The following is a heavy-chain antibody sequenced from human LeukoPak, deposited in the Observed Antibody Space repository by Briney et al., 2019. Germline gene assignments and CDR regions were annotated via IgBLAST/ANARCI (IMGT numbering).Heavy chain of an antibody. CDR1: GGSISSYY. Sequence: SETLSLTCTVSGGSISSYYWSWIGQPPGKGLEWIGSLYSTGSTNSNPSLKSRATISLDTSKNQFSLRLTSLTAADTAVYYCARQGRSSGPWGYWGQGTLVTVSS. J-gene: IGHJ4*02. CDR3: ARQGRSSGPWGY. V-gene: IGHV4-59*08. D-gene: IGHD6-19*01. CDR2: LYSTGST.